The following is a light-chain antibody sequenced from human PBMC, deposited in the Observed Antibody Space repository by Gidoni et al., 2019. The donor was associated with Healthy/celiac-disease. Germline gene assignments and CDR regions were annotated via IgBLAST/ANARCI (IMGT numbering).Light chain of an antibody. CDR2: EVS. V-gene: IGLV2-14*01. J-gene: IGLJ1*01. CDR3: SSYTSSSTRV. Sequence: QSALTPPASVSGSPGPSITISCTGTSSDVGGYNYVSWYQQHPGKAPKLMIYEVSNRPSGVSNRFSGSKSGNTASLTISGLQAEDEADYYCSSYTSSSTRVLGTGTKVTVL. CDR1: SSDVGGYNY.